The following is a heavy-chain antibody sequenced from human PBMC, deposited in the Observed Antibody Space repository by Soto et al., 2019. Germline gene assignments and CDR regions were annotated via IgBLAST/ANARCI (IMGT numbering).Heavy chain of an antibody. CDR2: IDPSDSYT. Sequence: PGESLKISCKGSGYSFTSYWISWVRQMPGKGLEWMGRIDPSDSYTNYSPSFQGHVTISADKSISTAYLQWSSLKASDTAMYYCARPGPYCSRTSCSARGGLDYWGQGTLVTVSS. CDR1: GYSFTSYW. J-gene: IGHJ4*02. D-gene: IGHD2-2*01. CDR3: ARPGPYCSRTSCSARGGLDY. V-gene: IGHV5-10-1*01.